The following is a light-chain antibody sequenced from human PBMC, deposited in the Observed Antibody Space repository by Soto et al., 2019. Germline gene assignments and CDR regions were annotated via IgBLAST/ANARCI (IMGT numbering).Light chain of an antibody. CDR2: AAS. CDR1: QDIRNF. CDR3: QKYTTVSV. V-gene: IGKV1-27*01. Sequence: DIQMTQSPTSLSASVGDRVTITCRASQDIRNFVAWYQQKPGKAPKLLIYAASTLQSGVPSRFSGSGSGTDLPRTSHCLQPDDAAAHSCQKYTTVSVLGPGTKV. J-gene: IGKJ3*01.